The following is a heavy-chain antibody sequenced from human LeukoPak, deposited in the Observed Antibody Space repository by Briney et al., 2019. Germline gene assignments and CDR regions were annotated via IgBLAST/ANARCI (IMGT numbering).Heavy chain of an antibody. CDR3: ARVRKPTKNSGYYLDY. CDR1: GFTFSSYG. CDR2: IWEDGSVN. D-gene: IGHD2-21*01. Sequence: RGSLRLSCAVSGFTFSSYGVHWVRQAPGKGPEWVAVIWEDGSVNYYPDSVKGRFTISRDKSRNTLYLQMNSLRAEDTAVYYCARVRKPTKNSGYYLDYWGQGTLFTVSS. V-gene: IGHV3-33*01. J-gene: IGHJ4*02.